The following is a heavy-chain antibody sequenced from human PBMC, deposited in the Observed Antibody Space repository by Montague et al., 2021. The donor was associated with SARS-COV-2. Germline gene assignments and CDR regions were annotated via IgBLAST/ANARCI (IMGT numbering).Heavy chain of an antibody. Sequence: SETLSLTCTVSSGSISSYYWSWIRQPPGKGLEWIGYIYYSGGTNYNPSLKSRVTISVDTSKNQFSLKLSSVTAADTAVYYCARGAGYSSSWYLAFEIWGQGTMV. V-gene: IGHV4-59*01. D-gene: IGHD6-13*01. CDR1: SGSISSYY. CDR3: ARGAGYSSSWYLAFEI. J-gene: IGHJ3*02. CDR2: IYYSGGT.